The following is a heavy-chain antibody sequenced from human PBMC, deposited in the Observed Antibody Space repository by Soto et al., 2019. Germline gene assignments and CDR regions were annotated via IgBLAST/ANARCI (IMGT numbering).Heavy chain of an antibody. CDR3: AKDRPTSSSSKMDV. CDR1: EVTFSNYA. V-gene: IGHV3-23*01. Sequence: GGSLRLSCAAAEVTFSNYAMTWVRQAPGRGLEWVSTISTSGDGTYYTDSVKGRFTISRDNSKNTLYLQMDSLRAEDTAVYYCAKDRPTSSSSKMDVWGKGTTVTVSS. CDR2: ISTSGDGT. D-gene: IGHD6-6*01. J-gene: IGHJ6*04.